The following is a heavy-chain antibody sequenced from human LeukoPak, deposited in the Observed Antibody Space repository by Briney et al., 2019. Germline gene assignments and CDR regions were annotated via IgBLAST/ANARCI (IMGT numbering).Heavy chain of an antibody. CDR2: ISSSSSYI. Sequence: PGGSLRLSCAASGFTFSSYSMNWVRQAPGKGLEWVSSISSSSSYIYYADSVKGRFTISRDNAKNSLYLQMNSLRAEDTAVYYCARDLNYYDSSGYYLGYYYGMDVWGQGTTVTVSS. D-gene: IGHD3-22*01. CDR1: GFTFSSYS. CDR3: ARDLNYYDSSGYYLGYYYGMDV. J-gene: IGHJ6*02. V-gene: IGHV3-21*01.